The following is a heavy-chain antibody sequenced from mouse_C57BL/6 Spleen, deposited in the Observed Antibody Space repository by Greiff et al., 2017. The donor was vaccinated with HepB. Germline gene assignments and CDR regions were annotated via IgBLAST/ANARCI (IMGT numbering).Heavy chain of an antibody. CDR2: IDPSDSYT. CDR3: ARSRQLRLPFDY. CDR1: GYTFTSYW. D-gene: IGHD3-2*02. J-gene: IGHJ2*01. Sequence: QVQLQQPGAELVKPGASVKLSCKASGYTFTSYWMQWVKQRPGQGLEWIGEIDPSDSYTNYNQKLKGKATLTVDTSSSTAYMQLSSLTSEDSAVYYCARSRQLRLPFDYWGQGTTLTVSS. V-gene: IGHV1-50*01.